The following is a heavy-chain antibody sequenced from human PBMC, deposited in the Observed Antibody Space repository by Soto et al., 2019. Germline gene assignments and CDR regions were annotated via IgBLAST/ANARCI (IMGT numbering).Heavy chain of an antibody. J-gene: IGHJ6*02. CDR2: INAGNGNT. CDR1: GYTFTSYA. Sequence: ASVKVSCKASGYTFTSYAMHWVRQAPGQRLEWMGWINAGNGNTKYSQKFQGRVTITADESTSTAYMELSSLRSEDTAVYYCARGRDIVVVPAATRGPYYYYGMDVWGQGTTVTVSS. CDR3: ARGRDIVVVPAATRGPYYYYGMDV. D-gene: IGHD2-2*01. V-gene: IGHV1-3*01.